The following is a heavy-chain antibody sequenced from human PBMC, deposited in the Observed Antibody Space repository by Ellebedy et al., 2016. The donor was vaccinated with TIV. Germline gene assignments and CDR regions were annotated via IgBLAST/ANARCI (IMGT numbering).Heavy chain of an antibody. V-gene: IGHV4-59*01. Sequence: SETLSLTXTVSGGSISSYYWSWIRQPPGKGLEWIGYIYYSGSTNYNPSLKSRVTISVDTSKNQFSLKLSSVTAADTAVYYCARDVFRGYEHTPDVWGQGTTVTVSS. CDR1: GGSISSYY. CDR3: ARDVFRGYEHTPDV. D-gene: IGHD5-12*01. J-gene: IGHJ6*02. CDR2: IYYSGST.